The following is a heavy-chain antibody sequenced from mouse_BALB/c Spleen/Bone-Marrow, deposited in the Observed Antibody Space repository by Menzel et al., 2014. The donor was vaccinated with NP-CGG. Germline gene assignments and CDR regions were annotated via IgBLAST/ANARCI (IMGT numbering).Heavy chain of an antibody. J-gene: IGHJ4*01. CDR3: AREKYGNCYAMDY. CDR1: GFSLTGFG. Sequence: QVQLQQSGPGLVAPSQSLSITCTVSGFSLTGFGINWIRQPPGKGLEWLGMMWGDGTTDYNSALKSRLSINKDNSKSQVFLKMNSLQAGDTARYYCAREKYGNCYAMDYWGQGTSVTVSS. D-gene: IGHD2-10*02. CDR2: MWGDGTT. V-gene: IGHV2-6-7*01.